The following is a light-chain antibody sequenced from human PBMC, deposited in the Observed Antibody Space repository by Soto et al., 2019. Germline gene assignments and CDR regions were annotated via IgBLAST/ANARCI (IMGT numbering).Light chain of an antibody. CDR1: SSDVGGYNY. CDR2: DVT. J-gene: IGLJ1*01. V-gene: IGLV2-14*01. Sequence: QSALTQPASVSGSPGQSITISCTGTSSDVGGYNYVSWYQQHPGKAPKLMIYDVTNLPSGISNRFSGSRSCNTASLTISGLQSEDESDYYCSSYTSSSTYVFGTGTKLTVL. CDR3: SSYTSSSTYV.